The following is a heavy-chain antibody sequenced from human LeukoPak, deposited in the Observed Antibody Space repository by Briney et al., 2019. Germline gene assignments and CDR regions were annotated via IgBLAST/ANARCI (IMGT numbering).Heavy chain of an antibody. D-gene: IGHD6-13*01. V-gene: IGHV3-7*01. CDR1: GFTARTGSSFRRLW. CDR3: ARGGSDSSRYWED. CDR2: INEDGSKK. J-gene: IGHJ1*01. Sequence: PGGSRTLSCAASGFTARTGSSFRRLWMTWVRQSPGKGLEWVANINEDGSKKLYVDSLRGRVTISRDNAENTLFLQLNYLRAEDTAVYYCARGGSDSSRYWEDWGQGTLLIVSS.